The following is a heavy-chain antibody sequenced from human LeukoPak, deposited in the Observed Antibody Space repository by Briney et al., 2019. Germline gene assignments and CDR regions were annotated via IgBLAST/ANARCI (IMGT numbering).Heavy chain of an antibody. CDR2: INHSGST. V-gene: IGHV4-34*01. J-gene: IGHJ1*01. CDR1: GGSFSGYY. CDR3: ARESHSSNEYFQH. Sequence: SETLSLTCAVYGGSFSGYYWSWIRQPPGKGLEWIGEINHSGSTNYNPSLKSRVTISVDTSKNQFSLKLSSVTAADTAVYYCARESHSSNEYFQHWGQGTLVTVSS. D-gene: IGHD6-19*01.